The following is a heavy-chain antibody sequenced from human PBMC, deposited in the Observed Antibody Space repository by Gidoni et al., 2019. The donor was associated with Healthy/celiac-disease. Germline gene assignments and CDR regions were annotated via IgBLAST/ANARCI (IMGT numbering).Heavy chain of an antibody. D-gene: IGHD2-2*01. CDR2: TYTRGST. CDR1: GGSISSYY. V-gene: IGHV4-4*07. Sequence: QVQLQESGPGLVKPSETLSLTCTVPGGSISSYYWSWIRQPAGKGLEWIGRTYTRGSTNHNPSLKSRVTMAVDTAKNQFSLKLSSVTAADTAVYYCARGSGIPAAPLYYDMDVWGKGTTVTVSS. J-gene: IGHJ6*03. CDR3: ARGSGIPAAPLYYDMDV.